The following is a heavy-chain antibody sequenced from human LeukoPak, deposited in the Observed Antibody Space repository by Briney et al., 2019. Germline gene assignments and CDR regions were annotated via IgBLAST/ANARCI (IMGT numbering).Heavy chain of an antibody. V-gene: IGHV3-48*01. Sequence: PVGSLSLSCAASGFTFSSYSMNWVRQAPGKGLEWVSYISSSSSTIYYADSVKGRFTISRDNAKNSLYLQMNGLRAEDTAVYYCARERGYSYGYSDYWGQGTLVTVSS. D-gene: IGHD5-18*01. CDR3: ARERGYSYGYSDY. J-gene: IGHJ4*02. CDR1: GFTFSSYS. CDR2: ISSSSSTI.